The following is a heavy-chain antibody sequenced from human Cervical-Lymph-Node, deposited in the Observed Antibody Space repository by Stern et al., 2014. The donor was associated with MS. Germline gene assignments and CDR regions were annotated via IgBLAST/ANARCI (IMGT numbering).Heavy chain of an antibody. D-gene: IGHD5-24*01. Sequence: QVQLGQSGAEVKKPGSSVKVSCKVSGGTFSSYAVSWVRQAPGQGLEWMGGVLPVFTTPSYAQNFQGRVTVTADESTSTVYMELSNLTSEDTAMYYCARETRSGYNFDYWGQGALVTVSS. CDR1: GGTFSSYA. CDR3: ARETRSGYNFDY. J-gene: IGHJ4*02. CDR2: VLPVFTTP. V-gene: IGHV1-69*01.